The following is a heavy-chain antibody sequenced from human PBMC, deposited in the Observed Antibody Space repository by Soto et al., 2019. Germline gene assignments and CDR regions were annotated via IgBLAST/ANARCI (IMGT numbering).Heavy chain of an antibody. CDR2: ISWNSGSI. Sequence: PAGCLRLSCASSGYTFDNYAIHWVRQAPGKGLERVSGISWNSGSIGYADSVQGRFTISRDNAKNSLYLQMNSLRAEDTALYYCATSSCPVADCYDSSGYAFDIWGQRTMVTVSS. V-gene: IGHV3-9*01. CDR3: ATSSCPVADCYDSSGYAFDI. J-gene: IGHJ3*02. CDR1: GYTFDNYA. D-gene: IGHD3-22*01.